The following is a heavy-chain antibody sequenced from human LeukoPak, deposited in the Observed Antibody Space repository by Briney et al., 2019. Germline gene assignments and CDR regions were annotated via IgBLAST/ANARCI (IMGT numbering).Heavy chain of an antibody. V-gene: IGHV4-31*03. CDR1: GGSISSGGYY. D-gene: IGHD3-10*01. J-gene: IGHJ3*02. Sequence: PSQTLSLTCTVSGGSISSGGYYWSWIRQHPGKGLEWIGYIYYSGSTYYNPSLKSRVTISVDTSKNQFSLKLSSVTAADTAVYYCARVPVLRFGELLLDAFDMWGQGTMVTVSS. CDR3: ARVPVLRFGELLLDAFDM. CDR2: IYYSGST.